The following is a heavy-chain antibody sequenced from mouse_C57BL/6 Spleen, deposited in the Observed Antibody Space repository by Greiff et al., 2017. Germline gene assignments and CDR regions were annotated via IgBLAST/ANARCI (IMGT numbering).Heavy chain of an antibody. CDR1: GFTFSSYA. D-gene: IGHD1-1*01. CDR3: TREDITTVFDY. V-gene: IGHV5-9-1*02. CDR2: ISSGGDYI. Sequence: EVMLVESGEGLVKPGGSLKLSCAASGFTFSSYAMSWVRQTPEKRLEWVAYISSGGDYIYYADTVKGRFTISRDNARNTLYLQMSSLKSEDTAMYYCTREDITTVFDYWGQGTTLTVSS. J-gene: IGHJ2*01.